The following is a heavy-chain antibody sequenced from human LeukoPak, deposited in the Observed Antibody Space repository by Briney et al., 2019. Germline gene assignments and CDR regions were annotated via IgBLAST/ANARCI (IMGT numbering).Heavy chain of an antibody. D-gene: IGHD5-12*01. CDR1: GFTFSSYA. J-gene: IGHJ4*02. Sequence: GGSLRLSCAASGFTFSSYAMSWVRQAPGKGLEWVSAISGSGGSTYYADSVKGRFTISRDNSKNTLYQQMNSLRAEDTAVYYCAKAAGYSGYEKLDYWGQGTLVTVSS. CDR3: AKAAGYSGYEKLDY. CDR2: ISGSGGST. V-gene: IGHV3-23*01.